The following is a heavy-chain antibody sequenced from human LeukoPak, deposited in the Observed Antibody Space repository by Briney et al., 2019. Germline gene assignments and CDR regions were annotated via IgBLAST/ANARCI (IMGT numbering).Heavy chain of an antibody. V-gene: IGHV4-39*07. D-gene: IGHD2-2*01. CDR3: ARKLASSTLKAGAFDI. J-gene: IGHJ3*02. CDR1: GGSISSSSYY. Sequence: SEALSLTCTVSGGSISSSSYYWGWIRQPPGKGLEWIGSIYYSGSTYYNPSLKSRVTISVDTSTNQISLRLTSVTAADTAMYYCARKLASSTLKAGAFDIWGQGTMVTVSS. CDR2: IYYSGST.